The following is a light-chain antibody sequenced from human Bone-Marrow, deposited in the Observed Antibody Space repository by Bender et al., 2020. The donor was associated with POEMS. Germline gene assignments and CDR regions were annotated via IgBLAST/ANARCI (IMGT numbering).Light chain of an antibody. CDR1: SSDVGGYNL. CDR2: EG. Sequence: QSALTQPASVSGSPGQSITISCTGTSSDVGGYNLVSWYQQHPGKAPKLIIYEGRPSGVSNRFSASKSGNTASLTISGLQAEDEADYYCCSYAGSNSWVFGGGTRLTVL. J-gene: IGLJ3*02. CDR3: CSYAGSNSWV. V-gene: IGLV2-23*01.